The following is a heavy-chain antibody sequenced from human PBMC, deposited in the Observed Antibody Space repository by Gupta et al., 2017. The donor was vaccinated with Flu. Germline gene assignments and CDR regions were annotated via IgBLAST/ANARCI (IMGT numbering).Heavy chain of an antibody. CDR3: ARDLREYQLLWWFDP. CDR1: GYTFTSYG. CDR2: ISAYNGNT. V-gene: IGHV1-18*01. D-gene: IGHD2-2*01. Sequence: QVQLVQSGAEVKKPGASVRVSCKASGYTFTSYGISWVRQAPGQGLEWMGWISAYNGNTNYAQKLQGRVTMTTDTSTSTAYMELRSLRSDDTAVYYCARDLREYQLLWWFDPWGQGTLVTVSS. J-gene: IGHJ5*02.